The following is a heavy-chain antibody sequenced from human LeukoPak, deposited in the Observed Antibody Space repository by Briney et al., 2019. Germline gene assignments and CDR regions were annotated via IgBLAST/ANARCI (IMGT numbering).Heavy chain of an antibody. CDR2: IIPIFGTA. Sequence: AASVKVSCKASGGTFSSYAISWVRQAPGQGLEWMGGIIPIFGTANYAQKFQGRVTITTDESTSTAYMELSSLRSEDTAVYYCAKGRDGYNPDYWGQGTLVTVSS. V-gene: IGHV1-69*05. J-gene: IGHJ4*02. CDR3: AKGRDGYNPDY. CDR1: GGTFSSYA. D-gene: IGHD5-24*01.